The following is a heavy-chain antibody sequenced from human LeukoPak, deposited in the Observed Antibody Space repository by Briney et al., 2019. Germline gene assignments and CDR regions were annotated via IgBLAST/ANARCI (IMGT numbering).Heavy chain of an antibody. V-gene: IGHV3-74*01. Sequence: PGGSLRLSCAASGFTFSSYWMHWVRQAPGKGLVWVSRINSDGSSTSYADSVKGRFTISRDNSKNTLYLQMNSLRAEDTAVYYCARGPLWFGELDYWGQGTLVTVSS. CDR2: INSDGSST. CDR3: ARGPLWFGELDY. CDR1: GFTFSSYW. J-gene: IGHJ4*02. D-gene: IGHD3-10*01.